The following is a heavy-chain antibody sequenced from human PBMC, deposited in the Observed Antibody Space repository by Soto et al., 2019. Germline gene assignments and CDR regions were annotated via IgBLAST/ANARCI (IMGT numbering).Heavy chain of an antibody. V-gene: IGHV4-59*13. CDR2: IYYSGRN. J-gene: IGHJ4*02. CDR1: GGSISSYY. Sequence: SETLSLTCTVSGGSISSYYWSWIRQPPGKGLEWIGYIYYSGRNNYNPSLKSRVTISVDTSKNQFSLKLSSVTAADTAVYYCARDLRGYSGYEYYFDYWGQGTMVTV. D-gene: IGHD5-12*01. CDR3: ARDLRGYSGYEYYFDY.